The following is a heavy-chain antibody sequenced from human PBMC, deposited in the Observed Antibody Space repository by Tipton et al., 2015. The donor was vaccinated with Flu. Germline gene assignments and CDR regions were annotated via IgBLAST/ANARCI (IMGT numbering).Heavy chain of an antibody. Sequence: QSGAEVKKPGASVKVSCKASGYTFTSYGISWVRQAPGQGLEWMGWISAYNGNTNYAQKLQGRVTMTTDTSTSTAYMELRSLRSDDTAVYYCARDHPVGIVGATMDYWGQGTLGTVSS. CDR1: GYTFTSYG. V-gene: IGHV1-18*01. CDR2: ISAYNGNT. J-gene: IGHJ4*02. CDR3: ARDHPVGIVGATMDY. D-gene: IGHD1-26*01.